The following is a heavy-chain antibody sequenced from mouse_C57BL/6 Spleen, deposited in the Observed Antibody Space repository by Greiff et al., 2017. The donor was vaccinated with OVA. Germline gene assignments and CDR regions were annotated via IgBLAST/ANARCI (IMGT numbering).Heavy chain of an antibody. V-gene: IGHV1-26*01. CDR3: ASPYYGSSKDY. CDR2: INPNNGGT. Sequence: EVQLQQSGPELVKPGASVKISCKASGYTFTDYYMNWVKQSHGKSLEWIGDINPNNGGTSYNQKFKGKATLTVDKSSSTAYMELRSLTSEDSAVYYCASPYYGSSKDYWGQGTSVTVSS. J-gene: IGHJ4*01. CDR1: GYTFTDYY. D-gene: IGHD1-1*01.